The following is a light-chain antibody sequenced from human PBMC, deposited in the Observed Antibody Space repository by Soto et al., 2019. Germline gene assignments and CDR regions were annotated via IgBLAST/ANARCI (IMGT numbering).Light chain of an antibody. CDR2: DAS. J-gene: IGKJ4*01. V-gene: IGKV3-11*01. CDR3: QHRYNWPLT. Sequence: EIVLTQSPVTLSLSAGDRATLSCRASQSISNDLIWYQQKPGQAPRLLIYDASNRATGIPARFSGSGSGTDISLTISSLEPEDFAVYYCQHRYNWPLTFGGGTKVEIK. CDR1: QSISND.